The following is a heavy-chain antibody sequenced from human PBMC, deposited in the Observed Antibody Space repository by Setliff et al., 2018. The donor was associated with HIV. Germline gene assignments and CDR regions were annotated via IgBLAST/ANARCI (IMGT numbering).Heavy chain of an antibody. J-gene: IGHJ4*02. CDR1: GYTLTELS. V-gene: IGHV1-24*01. D-gene: IGHD6-19*01. CDR3: ATMGSGGFGYFFDY. Sequence: ASVKVSCKVSGYTLTELSMHWVRQAPGKGLEWMGGFDPEDGETIYAQKFQGRVTMTEDTSTDTAYMELSSLRAEDTAVYYCATMGSGGFGYFFDYWGQGTLVTVSS. CDR2: FDPEDGET.